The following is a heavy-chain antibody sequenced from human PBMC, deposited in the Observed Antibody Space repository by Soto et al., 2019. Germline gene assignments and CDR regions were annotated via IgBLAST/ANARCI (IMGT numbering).Heavy chain of an antibody. D-gene: IGHD6-13*01. J-gene: IGHJ6*03. Sequence: ASVKVSCKASGGTFSSYTISWVRQAPGQGLEWMGRIIPILGIANYAQKFQGRVTITADKSTSTAYMELSSLRSEDTAVYYCARYTGSSFYYMDVWGKGTTVTVSS. CDR2: IIPILGIA. V-gene: IGHV1-69*02. CDR3: ARYTGSSFYYMDV. CDR1: GGTFSSYT.